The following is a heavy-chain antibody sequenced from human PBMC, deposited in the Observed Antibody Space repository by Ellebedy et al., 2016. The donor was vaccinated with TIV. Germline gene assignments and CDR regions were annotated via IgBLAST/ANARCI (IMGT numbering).Heavy chain of an antibody. V-gene: IGHV5-51*01. J-gene: IGHJ6*02. Sequence: GGSLRLSXKASGYAFRIYWIAWVRQMPGKGLEWMGIIYPGDSDTRYGPSFQGQVTISADKSISTAYLQWSGLKASDTAIYYCARRGTMFRRNYYGMDVWGQGTTVIVSS. CDR2: IYPGDSDT. CDR1: GYAFRIYW. D-gene: IGHD3-10*02. CDR3: ARRGTMFRRNYYGMDV.